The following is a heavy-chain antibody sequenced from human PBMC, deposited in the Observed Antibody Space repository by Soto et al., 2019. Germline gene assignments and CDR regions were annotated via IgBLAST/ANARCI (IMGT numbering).Heavy chain of an antibody. D-gene: IGHD5-12*01. Sequence: NPSETLSLTCTVSGGSISSGGYYWSWIRQHPGKGLEWIGYIYYSGSTYYNPSLKSRLTISVDTSKNQFSLKLTSVTAADTAVYYCARGSGYPTPYFFDYWGQGTLVTVSS. CDR1: GGSISSGGYY. CDR2: IYYSGST. CDR3: ARGSGYPTPYFFDY. V-gene: IGHV4-31*03. J-gene: IGHJ4*02.